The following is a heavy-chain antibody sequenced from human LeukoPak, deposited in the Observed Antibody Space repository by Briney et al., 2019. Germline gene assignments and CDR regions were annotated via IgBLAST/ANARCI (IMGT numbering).Heavy chain of an antibody. CDR2: IVVGSGNT. CDR1: GFTFTSSA. J-gene: IGHJ4*02. CDR3: ARGLAWELLSGDY. D-gene: IGHD1-26*01. V-gene: IGHV1-58*01. Sequence: ASVKVSCKASGFTFTSSAVQWVRQARGQRLEWIGWIVVGSGNTNYAQKFQERVTITRDMSTSTAYMELSGLRSEDTAVYYCARGLAWELLSGDYWGQGTLVTVSS.